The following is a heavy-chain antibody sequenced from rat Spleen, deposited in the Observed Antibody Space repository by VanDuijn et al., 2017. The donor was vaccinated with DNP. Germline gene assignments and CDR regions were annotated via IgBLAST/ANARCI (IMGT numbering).Heavy chain of an antibody. CDR3: VRPVYDDYSNNEGWFAF. J-gene: IGHJ3*01. D-gene: IGHD1-12*03. CDR2: ISGGGITT. V-gene: IGHV5-25*01. Sequence: EVQLVESGGGLVQPGRSMILSCAASGFTFSNYYMAWVRQAPTKGLEWVAAISGGGITTYYRDSVKGRFTISRDNAENTLNLQMDSLKFEDTATYYCVRPVYDDYSNNEGWFAFWGQGTLVTVSS. CDR1: GFTFSNYY.